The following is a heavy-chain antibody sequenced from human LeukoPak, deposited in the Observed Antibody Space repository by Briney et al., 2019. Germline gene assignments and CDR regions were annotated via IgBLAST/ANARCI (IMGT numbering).Heavy chain of an antibody. CDR1: GYTFTGYY. D-gene: IGHD5-18*01. Sequence: ASVKVSCKASGYTFTGYYMHWVRQAPGQGLEWMGWINPNSGGTNYAQKFQGRVTMTRDTSISTANMELSRLRSDDTAVYYCARTNVDTAMVFDYWGQGTLVAVSS. CDR2: INPNSGGT. CDR3: ARTNVDTAMVFDY. J-gene: IGHJ4*02. V-gene: IGHV1-2*02.